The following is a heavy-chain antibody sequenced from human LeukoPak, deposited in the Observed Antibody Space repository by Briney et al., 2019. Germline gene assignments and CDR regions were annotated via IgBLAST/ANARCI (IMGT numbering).Heavy chain of an antibody. V-gene: IGHV3-48*01. CDR2: ISSSSGTI. CDR3: ARLFRDVTTFDY. J-gene: IGHJ4*02. D-gene: IGHD1-1*01. CDR1: GFTFSSYS. Sequence: GGSLRLSCAASGFTFSSYSMNWVRQAPGKGLEWVSYISSSSGTIYYADSVKGRFTISRDNAKNSLYLQMNSLRAEDTAVYYCARLFRDVTTFDYWGQGTLVTVSS.